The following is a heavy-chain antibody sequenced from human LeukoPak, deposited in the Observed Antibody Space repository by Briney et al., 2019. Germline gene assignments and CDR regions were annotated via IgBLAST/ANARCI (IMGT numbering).Heavy chain of an antibody. CDR1: GFTFSNYW. CDR3: ARSPYCSGGSCLLGWFDP. J-gene: IGHJ5*02. Sequence: GGSLRLSCAASGFTFSNYWVHWVRQAPGKGLEWVSYISSSSSYTNYADSVKGRFTISRDNAKNSLYLQMNSLRAEDTAVYYCARSPYCSGGSCLLGWFDPWGQGTLVTVSS. CDR2: ISSSSSYT. V-gene: IGHV3-11*03. D-gene: IGHD2-15*01.